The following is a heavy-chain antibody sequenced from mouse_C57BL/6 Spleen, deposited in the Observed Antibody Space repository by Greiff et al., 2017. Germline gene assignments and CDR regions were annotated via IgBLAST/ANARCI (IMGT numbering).Heavy chain of an antibody. CDR3: ARDYYGSSYWYFDV. D-gene: IGHD1-1*01. CDR2: IHPNSGST. J-gene: IGHJ1*03. V-gene: IGHV1-64*01. Sequence: QVQLQQPGAELVKPGASVKLSCKASGYTFTSYWMHWVKQRPGQGLEWIGMIHPNSGSTNYNEKFKSKATLTVDKSSGAAYMQLSSLTSEDSAVYYCARDYYGSSYWYFDVWGTGTTVTVSS. CDR1: GYTFTSYW.